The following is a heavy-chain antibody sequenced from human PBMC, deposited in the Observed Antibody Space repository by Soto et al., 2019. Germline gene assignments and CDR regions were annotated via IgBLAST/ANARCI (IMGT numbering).Heavy chain of an antibody. J-gene: IGHJ4*02. CDR2: ISYSGGT. V-gene: IGHV4-59*01. Sequence: SETLSLTCTFSGASISSYYWSWIRQSPGKGLEWIGYISYSGGTNYNPSLRGRVTISLDTSKNQFSLKLNSLTAEDTAMYYCARGERLGLDYWGQGTLVTVSS. D-gene: IGHD6-19*01. CDR1: GASISSYY. CDR3: ARGERLGLDY.